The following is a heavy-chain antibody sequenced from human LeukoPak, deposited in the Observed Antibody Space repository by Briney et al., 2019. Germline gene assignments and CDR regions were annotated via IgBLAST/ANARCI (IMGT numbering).Heavy chain of an antibody. J-gene: IGHJ4*02. D-gene: IGHD3-22*01. V-gene: IGHV1-69*05. CDR3: ARVSVDSGYYYLDF. CDR1: GGTFSRYA. Sequence: GASVTVSRKASGGTFSRYAISWVRQARGQGLEWMGGIIPIFGTANYAQKFQGTVTVTTDESTSTVHMEVTSLRSEDTAGDYCARVSVDSGYYYLDFWGQGTLVTVSS. CDR2: IIPIFGTA.